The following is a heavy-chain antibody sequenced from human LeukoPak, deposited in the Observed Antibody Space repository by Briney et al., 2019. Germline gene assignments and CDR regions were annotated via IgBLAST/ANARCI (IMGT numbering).Heavy chain of an antibody. V-gene: IGHV4-61*02. CDR2: IYSSGST. Sequence: SETLSLTCTVSGGSVRNSDYYWSWIRQPAGKGLEWIGRIYSSGSTNYNPSLKSRVTMSVDTSKNQFSLKVTSVTAADTAVYYCARVGYASSAIYFQQWGQGTLVSVSS. D-gene: IGHD2-8*01. CDR3: ARVGYASSAIYFQQ. J-gene: IGHJ1*01. CDR1: GGSVRNSDYY.